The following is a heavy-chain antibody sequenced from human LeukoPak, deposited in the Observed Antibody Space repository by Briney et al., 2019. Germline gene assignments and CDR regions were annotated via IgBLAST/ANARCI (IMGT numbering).Heavy chain of an antibody. V-gene: IGHV1-46*01. CDR2: INPSGGST. CDR3: ARVAGTMVRGVIGY. D-gene: IGHD3-10*01. CDR1: GYTFTSYY. J-gene: IGHJ4*02. Sequence: ASVKVSCKASGYTFTSYYMHWVRQAPGQGLEWMGIINPSGGSTSYAQKFQGRVTMTRNTSISTAYIELNSLRSEDTAVYYCARVAGTMVRGVIGYWGQGTLVTVSS.